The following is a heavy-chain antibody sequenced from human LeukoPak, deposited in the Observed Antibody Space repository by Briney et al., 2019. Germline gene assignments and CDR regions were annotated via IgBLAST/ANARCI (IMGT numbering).Heavy chain of an antibody. CDR1: GLTFTSYA. J-gene: IGHJ4*02. V-gene: IGHV3-64D*09. CDR2: ISSNGGNT. CDR3: VKDRRMATAGFFDY. Sequence: GGSLRLSCSASGLTFTSYAMHWVRQAPGKGLEYVSAISSNGGNTYYADSVKGRFTISRDNSKNTLHLQMSSLRPEDTAVYYCVKDRRMATAGFFDYWGQGTLVTVSS. D-gene: IGHD6-13*01.